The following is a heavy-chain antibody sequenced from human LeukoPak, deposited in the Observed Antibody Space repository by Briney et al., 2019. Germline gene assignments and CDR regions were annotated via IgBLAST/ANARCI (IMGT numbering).Heavy chain of an antibody. Sequence: GASVKVSCKASGYSFTSYGISWVRQAPGQGLEWMGWISGYNGNTNYARKLQGRVTMTTDTSTGTAYMEVRSLRSDDTAVYYCARDGGARYDYVWGSYRIDAFDIWGQGTMVTVSS. V-gene: IGHV1-18*01. D-gene: IGHD3-16*02. CDR1: GYSFTSYG. CDR3: ARDGGARYDYVWGSYRIDAFDI. CDR2: ISGYNGNT. J-gene: IGHJ3*02.